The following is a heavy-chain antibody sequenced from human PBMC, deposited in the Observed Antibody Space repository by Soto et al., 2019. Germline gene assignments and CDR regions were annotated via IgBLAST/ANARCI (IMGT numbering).Heavy chain of an antibody. Sequence: SETLSLTCTVSGGSISSGDYYWSWIRQAPGKGLEWIGYIYYSGSTYYNPSLKSRVTISVDASKNQFSLKLSSVTAADTAVYYCASLYCSGGSCDYWGQGTLVTVSS. CDR1: GGSISSGDYY. V-gene: IGHV4-30-4*01. CDR2: IYYSGST. D-gene: IGHD2-15*01. J-gene: IGHJ4*02. CDR3: ASLYCSGGSCDY.